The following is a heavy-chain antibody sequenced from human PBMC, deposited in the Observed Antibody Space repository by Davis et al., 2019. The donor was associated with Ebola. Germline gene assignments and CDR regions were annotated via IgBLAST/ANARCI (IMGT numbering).Heavy chain of an antibody. Sequence: PGRSLRLSCAASGFTFSSYGMHWVRQAPGKGLEWVAVISYDGSNKYYADSVKGRFTISRDNSKNTLYLQMNSLRAEDTAVYYCAKDRERTMDVWGQGTTVTVSS. V-gene: IGHV3-30*18. D-gene: IGHD1-26*01. J-gene: IGHJ6*02. CDR3: AKDRERTMDV. CDR2: ISYDGSNK. CDR1: GFTFSSYG.